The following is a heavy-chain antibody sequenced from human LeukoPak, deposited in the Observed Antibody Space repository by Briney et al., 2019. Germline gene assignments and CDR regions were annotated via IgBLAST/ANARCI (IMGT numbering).Heavy chain of an antibody. CDR2: IDHSEGT. J-gene: IGHJ4*02. D-gene: IGHD2-8*01. Sequence: SETLSLTCAVYGGSFSGYHWSWIRQSPGKGLEWIGEIDHSEGTNYNPSLKSRITILLDTSKNQFSLKLKSVTAADTAMYFCTRVNPLGYCTNGVCPGGGLPFDYWSQGTLVTVSS. CDR1: GGSFSGYH. V-gene: IGHV4-34*01. CDR3: TRVNPLGYCTNGVCPGGGLPFDY.